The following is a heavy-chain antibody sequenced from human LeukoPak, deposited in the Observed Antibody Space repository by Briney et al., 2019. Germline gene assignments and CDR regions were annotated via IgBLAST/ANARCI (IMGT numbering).Heavy chain of an antibody. CDR2: INPNSGGT. V-gene: IGHV1-2*02. J-gene: IGHJ4*02. D-gene: IGHD5-18*01. Sequence: ASVKVSCKASGYTFTGYYMHWVRQAPGQGLEWMGWINPNSGGTNYAQKFQGRVTMTRDTSISTAYMELSRLRSDDTAVYYCARGGNGYSYGPSYPGLYWGQGTLVTVSS. CDR1: GYTFTGYY. CDR3: ARGGNGYSYGPSYPGLY.